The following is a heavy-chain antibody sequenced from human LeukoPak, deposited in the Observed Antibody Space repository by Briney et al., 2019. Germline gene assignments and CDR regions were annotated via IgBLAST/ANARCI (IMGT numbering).Heavy chain of an antibody. CDR1: GFTFSSHS. CDR2: ISSSSSYI. CDR3: ARVGVRTLDY. Sequence: GGSLRLSCAASGFTFSSHSMNWVRQAPGKGLEWVSSISSSSSYIYYADSVKGRFTISRDNAKNSLYLQMNSLRAEDTAVYYCARVGVRTLDYWGQGTLVTVSS. V-gene: IGHV3-21*01. D-gene: IGHD2-8*01. J-gene: IGHJ4*02.